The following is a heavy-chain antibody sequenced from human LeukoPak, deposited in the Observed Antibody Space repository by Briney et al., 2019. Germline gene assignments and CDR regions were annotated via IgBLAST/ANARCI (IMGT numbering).Heavy chain of an antibody. J-gene: IGHJ3*02. V-gene: IGHV3-48*03. CDR2: ISSSNTI. D-gene: IGHD6-13*01. CDR1: GFTLSSYE. Sequence: GGSLRLSCAASGFTLSSYEMNWVRQAPGKGLEWVSYISSSNTIYYADSVKGRVTISRDNAKNSLYLLMNSLRAEDTAVYYCARRYGISSYAFDIWGQGTMVTVSS. CDR3: ARRYGISSYAFDI.